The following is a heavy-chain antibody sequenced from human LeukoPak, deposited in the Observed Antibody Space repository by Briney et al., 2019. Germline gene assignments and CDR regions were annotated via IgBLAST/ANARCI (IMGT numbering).Heavy chain of an antibody. CDR2: ISSSSSYI. D-gene: IGHD3-16*02. CDR1: GFTFNSYS. V-gene: IGHV3-21*01. Sequence: GGSLRLSCAASGFTFNSYSMNWVRQAPGKGLEWVSSISSSSSYIYYADSVKGRFTISRDNAKNSLYLQMNSLRAEDTAVYYCARAMITFGGVIVQNFDYWGQGTLVTVSS. CDR3: ARAMITFGGVIVQNFDY. J-gene: IGHJ4*02.